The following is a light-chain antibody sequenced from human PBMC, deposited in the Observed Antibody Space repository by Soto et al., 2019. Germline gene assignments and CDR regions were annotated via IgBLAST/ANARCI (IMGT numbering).Light chain of an antibody. J-gene: IGKJ3*01. CDR1: QSISDY. Sequence: DIQMTQSPSSLSASVGDRVTITCRASQSISDYLNWYQQKPGKAPRLLIYATSTLQSGVPSRFSGSGSGTDFTLTISSLQPEDFATYYCQQGYKIRPFTFGPGTKVDLK. V-gene: IGKV1-39*01. CDR2: ATS. CDR3: QQGYKIRPFT.